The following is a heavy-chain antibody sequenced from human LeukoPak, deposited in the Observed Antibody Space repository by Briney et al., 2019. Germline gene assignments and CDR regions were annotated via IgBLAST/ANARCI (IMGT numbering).Heavy chain of an antibody. Sequence: GGSLRLSCAASGFAFNTYAMHWVRQAPGKGLEWVSSISSSSSYIYYADSVKGRFTISRDNAKNSLYLQMNSLRAEDTAVYYCARMVGAGYWGQGTLVTVSS. CDR2: ISSSSSYI. D-gene: IGHD2-8*01. CDR3: ARMVGAGY. CDR1: GFAFNTYA. J-gene: IGHJ4*02. V-gene: IGHV3-21*01.